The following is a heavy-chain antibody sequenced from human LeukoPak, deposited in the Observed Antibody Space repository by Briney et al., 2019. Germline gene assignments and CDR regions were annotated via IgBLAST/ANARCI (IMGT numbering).Heavy chain of an antibody. D-gene: IGHD2-15*01. CDR1: GYSFTSYW. CDR3: ARLWDCSGGSCYLLNYYYYYGMDV. CDR2: IYPGDSDT. J-gene: IGHJ6*02. V-gene: IGHV5-51*01. Sequence: GESLKISCKGSGYSFTSYWIGWVRQMPGKGLEWMGIIYPGDSDTRYSPSFQGQVTISADKSISTAYLQWSSLRASDTAMYYCARLWDCSGGSCYLLNYYYYYGMDVWGQGTTVTVSS.